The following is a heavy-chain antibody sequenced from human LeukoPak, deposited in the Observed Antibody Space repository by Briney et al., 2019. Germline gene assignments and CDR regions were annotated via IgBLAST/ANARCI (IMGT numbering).Heavy chain of an antibody. CDR1: GGPISSSSYY. D-gene: IGHD3-22*01. Sequence: SETLSLTCTVSGGPISSSSYYWGWIRQPPGKGLEWIGSIYYSGSTYYNPSLKSRVTISVDTSKNQFSLKLSSVTAADTAVYYCARHYYYDSSGYYGGYFDYWGQGTLVTVSS. CDR2: IYYSGST. J-gene: IGHJ4*02. CDR3: ARHYYYDSSGYYGGYFDY. V-gene: IGHV4-39*01.